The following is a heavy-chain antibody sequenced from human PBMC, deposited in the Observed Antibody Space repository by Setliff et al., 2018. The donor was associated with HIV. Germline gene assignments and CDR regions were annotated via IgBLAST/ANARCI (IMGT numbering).Heavy chain of an antibody. J-gene: IGHJ4*02. CDR2: ISPDNGVT. Sequence: ASVKVSCKPSGYNFPVYGITWVRQAPGHGLEWMGWISPDNGVTKYVEKNQDRVTMTTDTATNTGYMELRNLTSDDTAVYYCARVSLVGANSGLCEYWGQGTLVTVSS. CDR3: ARVSLVGANSGLCEY. CDR1: GYNFPVYG. D-gene: IGHD1-26*01. V-gene: IGHV1-18*01.